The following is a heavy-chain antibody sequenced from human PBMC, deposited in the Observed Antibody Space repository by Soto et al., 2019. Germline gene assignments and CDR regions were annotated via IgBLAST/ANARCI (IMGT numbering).Heavy chain of an antibody. CDR1: GFTFSSYW. V-gene: IGHV3-7*04. CDR3: ARDRLVVVPAASTPHYYYYYGMDV. D-gene: IGHD2-2*01. Sequence: EVQLVESGGGLVQPGGSLRLSCAASGFTFSSYWMSWVRQAPGKGLEWVANIKQDGSEKYYVDSVKGRFTISRDNAKISRYLQMNGLRAEDTAVYYCARDRLVVVPAASTPHYYYYYGMDVWGQGTTVPVSS. J-gene: IGHJ6*02. CDR2: IKQDGSEK.